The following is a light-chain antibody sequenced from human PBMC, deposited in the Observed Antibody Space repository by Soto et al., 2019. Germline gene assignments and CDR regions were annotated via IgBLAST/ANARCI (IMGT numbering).Light chain of an antibody. CDR2: GAS. CDR3: HQSFDSLLLT. CDR1: QNIGNY. J-gene: IGKJ4*01. V-gene: IGKV1-39*01. Sequence: DIQMTQSPSSLSASVGDRVTITCRASQNIGNYLNWYQHKPGRAPKLLIFGASRLQSGVPSRFSASGSGADFTLTISSLQADDFATYYCHQSFDSLLLTFGGGTEVAIK.